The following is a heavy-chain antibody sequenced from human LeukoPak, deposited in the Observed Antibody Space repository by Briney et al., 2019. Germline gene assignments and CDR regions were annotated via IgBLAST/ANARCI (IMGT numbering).Heavy chain of an antibody. Sequence: SETLSLTCTVSGDSISGYYWGWVRQPPGKGLEWIAYIHTSEGTDYNPSLKSRVTVSVDTSKNQFSLKLSSVTAADTAIYYCERHVKVAGDTYYRWFDPWGQGTLVTVSS. V-gene: IGHV4-4*09. CDR1: GDSISGYY. CDR3: ERHVKVAGDTYYRWFDP. D-gene: IGHD2-21*02. J-gene: IGHJ5*02. CDR2: IHTSEGT.